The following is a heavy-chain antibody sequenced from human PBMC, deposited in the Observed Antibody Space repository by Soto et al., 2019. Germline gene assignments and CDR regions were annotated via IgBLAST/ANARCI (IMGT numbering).Heavy chain of an antibody. Sequence: VELVQSGAEVKKPGASVRVSCKASGYTFSSFGLSWVRQAPGQGPEWMGWISPETGKTEYPHKFQGRVTMTTDTSTRTLFLDLGSLTSDDMAVYNCTLDLFFISTSTVTTDAFWGQGTLVTVSS. D-gene: IGHD4-17*01. J-gene: IGHJ4*02. CDR1: GYTFSSFG. CDR3: TLDLFFISTSTVTTDAF. V-gene: IGHV1-18*03. CDR2: ISPETGKT.